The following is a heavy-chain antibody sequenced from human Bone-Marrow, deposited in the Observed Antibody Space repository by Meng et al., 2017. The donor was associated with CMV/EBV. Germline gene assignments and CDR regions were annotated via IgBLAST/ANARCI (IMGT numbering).Heavy chain of an antibody. CDR3: AREEMATRGVVFDY. CDR1: GGSVSSGSYY. D-gene: IGHD5-24*01. Sequence: SETLSLTCTVSGGSVSSGSYYWSWIRQPPGKGLEWIGYIYYSGSTNYNPSLKSRVTISVDTSKNQFSLKLSSVTAADTAVYYCAREEMATRGVVFDYWVQGTLVTVSS. J-gene: IGHJ4*02. CDR2: IYYSGST. V-gene: IGHV4-61*01.